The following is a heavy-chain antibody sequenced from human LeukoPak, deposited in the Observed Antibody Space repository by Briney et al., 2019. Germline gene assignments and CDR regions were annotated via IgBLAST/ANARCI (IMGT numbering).Heavy chain of an antibody. Sequence: ASVKVSCKASGYTFTSYYMHWVRQAPGQGLEWMGIIDPSGGSTSYAQKFQGRVTMTRDTSTSTVYMELSSLRSEDTAVYYCARDTTILGYSGYDRSFDYWGQGTLVTVSS. V-gene: IGHV1-46*01. CDR3: ARDTTILGYSGYDRSFDY. CDR1: GYTFTSYY. D-gene: IGHD5-12*01. J-gene: IGHJ4*02. CDR2: IDPSGGST.